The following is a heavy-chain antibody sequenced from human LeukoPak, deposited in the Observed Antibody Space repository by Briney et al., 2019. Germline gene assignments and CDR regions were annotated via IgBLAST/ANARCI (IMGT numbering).Heavy chain of an antibody. J-gene: IGHJ6*02. CDR2: ISGDGGST. CDR1: GFTFDDYA. Sequence: GGSLRLSCAASGFTFDDYAMHWVRQAPGKGLEWVSLISGDGGSTYYADSVKGRFTISRDNSKNSLYLQMNSLRTEDTALYYCAKDIPHSSSWSYYYYYGMDVWGQGTTVTVSS. CDR3: AKDIPHSSSWSYYYYYGMDV. D-gene: IGHD6-13*01. V-gene: IGHV3-43*02.